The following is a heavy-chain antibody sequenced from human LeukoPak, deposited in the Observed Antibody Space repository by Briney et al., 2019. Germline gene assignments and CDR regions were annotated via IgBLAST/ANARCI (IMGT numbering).Heavy chain of an antibody. CDR1: GGSFSGYY. D-gene: IGHD3-3*01. CDR3: ARVEGKKGYYYGMDV. CDR2: INHSGST. J-gene: IGHJ6*02. Sequence: PSETLSLTCAVYGGSFSGYYWSWIRQPPGKGLEWIGEINHSGSTNYNPSLKSRVTISVDASKNQFSLKLSSVTAADTAVYYCARVEGKKGYYYGMDVWGQGTTVTVSS. V-gene: IGHV4-34*01.